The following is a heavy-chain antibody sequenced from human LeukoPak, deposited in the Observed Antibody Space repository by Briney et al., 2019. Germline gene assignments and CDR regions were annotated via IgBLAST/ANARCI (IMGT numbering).Heavy chain of an antibody. V-gene: IGHV4-59*06. D-gene: IGHD2-15*01. CDR3: ARYLDIVVVVAKNWFDP. J-gene: IGHJ5*02. CDR2: IYYSGST. CDR1: GGSISSYY. Sequence: SETLSLTCTVSGGSISSYYWSWIRQHPGKGLEWIGYIYYSGSTYYNPSLKSRVTISVDTSKNQFSLKLSSVTAADTAVYYCARYLDIVVVVAKNWFDPWGQGTLVTVSS.